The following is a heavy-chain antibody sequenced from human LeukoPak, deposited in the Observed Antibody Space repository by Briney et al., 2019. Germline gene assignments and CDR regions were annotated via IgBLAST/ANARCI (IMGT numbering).Heavy chain of an antibody. Sequence: PSETLSLTCTVSGYSISSGNWWNWVRQSPGKGLEWIGDIYRSGSTNYNPSLKSRVTISVDKSKNQFSLRLSSLTAADTAVYYCARGPVLDFWGQGTLVTVSS. CDR1: GYSISSGNW. J-gene: IGHJ4*02. CDR2: IYRSGST. V-gene: IGHV4-4*02. D-gene: IGHD3-3*01. CDR3: ARGPVLDF.